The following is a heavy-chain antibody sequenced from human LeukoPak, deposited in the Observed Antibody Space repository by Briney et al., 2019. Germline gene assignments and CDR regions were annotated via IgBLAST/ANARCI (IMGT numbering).Heavy chain of an antibody. D-gene: IGHD5-18*01. CDR3: ARCGRLWIQLPWV. CDR2: IKQDGSEK. CDR1: GFTFSSYW. Sequence: PGGSLRLSCAASGFTFSSYWMSWVRQAPGKGLEWVANIKQDGSEKYYVDSVKGRFTISRDNAKNSLYLQMNSLRAEDTAVYYCARCGRLWIQLPWVWGQGTLVTVSS. V-gene: IGHV3-7*04. J-gene: IGHJ4*02.